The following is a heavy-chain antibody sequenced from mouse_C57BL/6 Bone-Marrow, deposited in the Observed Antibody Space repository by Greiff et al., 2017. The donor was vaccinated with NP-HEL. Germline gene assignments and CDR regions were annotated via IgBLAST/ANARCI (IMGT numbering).Heavy chain of an antibody. CDR3: ARYGSSYDAMDY. Sequence: EVKLQESGGGLVKPGGSLKLSCAASGFTFSSYAMSWVRQTPEKRLEWVATISDGGSYTYYPDNVKGRFTISRDNAKNNLYLQMSHLKSEDTAMYYCARYGSSYDAMDYWGQGTSVTVSS. CDR1: GFTFSSYA. CDR2: ISDGGSYT. D-gene: IGHD1-1*01. V-gene: IGHV5-4*03. J-gene: IGHJ4*01.